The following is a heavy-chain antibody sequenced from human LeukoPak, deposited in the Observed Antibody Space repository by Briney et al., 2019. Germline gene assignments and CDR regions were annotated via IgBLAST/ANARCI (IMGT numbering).Heavy chain of an antibody. D-gene: IGHD3-10*01. CDR3: ARVSMVRGFDY. V-gene: IGHV4-38-2*02. J-gene: IGHJ4*02. CDR1: GYSISSGYY. CDR2: IYHAGST. Sequence: SETLSLTCTVSGYSISSGYYWGWIRQSPGKGLEWIGSIYHAGSTFHNPSLKSRVTISVDTSKNQFSLKVNSVTAADTAVYYCARVSMVRGFDYWGQGTLVTVSS.